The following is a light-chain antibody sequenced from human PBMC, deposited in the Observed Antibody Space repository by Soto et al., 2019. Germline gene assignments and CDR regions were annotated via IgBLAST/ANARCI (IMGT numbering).Light chain of an antibody. J-gene: IGLJ1*01. Sequence: QSALTHPASVSGSPGQSITIPCTGTSGDGGSYNLVSCDQQHPGKAPKLLIYEVSERPSGVSNRFPGSKSGSTASLTVCGRQPDDEADYYCSSDAGNSKVFGTGTKLTVL. V-gene: IGLV2-23*02. CDR1: SGDGGSYNL. CDR3: SSDAGNSKV. CDR2: EVS.